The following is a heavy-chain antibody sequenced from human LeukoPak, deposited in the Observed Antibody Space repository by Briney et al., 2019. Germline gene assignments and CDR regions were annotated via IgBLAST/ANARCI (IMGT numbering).Heavy chain of an antibody. Sequence: RASVTVSCKASGGTFSSYAISWVRQAPGQGLEWMGRIIPILGIANYAQKFQGRVTITADKSTSTAYMELSSLRSEDTAVYYCASPRGRQRWLQPAVYYYYGMDVWGQGTTVTVSS. CDR3: ASPRGRQRWLQPAVYYYYGMDV. CDR2: IIPILGIA. D-gene: IGHD5-24*01. V-gene: IGHV1-69*04. CDR1: GGTFSSYA. J-gene: IGHJ6*02.